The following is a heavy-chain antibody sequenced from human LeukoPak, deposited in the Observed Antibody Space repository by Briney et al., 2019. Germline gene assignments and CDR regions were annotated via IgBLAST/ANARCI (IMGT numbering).Heavy chain of an antibody. CDR3: ARYSSNVVGKRDYFDY. Sequence: GGPLRLSCAASGFTFSSYSMNWLRQAPGKGLEWVSSISGSSSYIYYTDSVKGRFTISRDNAKNSLYLQMNSLRAEDTVVYYCARYSSNVVGKRDYFDYWGQGALVTVSS. D-gene: IGHD1-26*01. V-gene: IGHV3-21*01. CDR2: ISGSSSYI. J-gene: IGHJ4*02. CDR1: GFTFSSYS.